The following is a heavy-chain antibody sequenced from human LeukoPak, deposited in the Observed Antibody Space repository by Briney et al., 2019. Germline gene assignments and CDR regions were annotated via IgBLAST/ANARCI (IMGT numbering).Heavy chain of an antibody. V-gene: IGHV3-23*01. J-gene: IGHJ4*02. CDR3: AKDFEGGDY. D-gene: IGHD3-9*01. CDR1: GFTFSSYA. CDR2: ISGSGGST. Sequence: GGSLRLSCAASGFTFSSYAMSWVRQAPGKGLEWVSAISGSGGSTYYADSVKGRFTISRDNSKDTLFLQMNSLRAEGTAVYYCAKDFEGGDYWGQGTLVTVSS.